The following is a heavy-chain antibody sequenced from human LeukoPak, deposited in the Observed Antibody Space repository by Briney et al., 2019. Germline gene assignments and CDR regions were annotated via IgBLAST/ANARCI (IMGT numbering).Heavy chain of an antibody. CDR1: GYSFTSYC. V-gene: IGHV5-51*01. D-gene: IGHD3/OR15-3a*01. J-gene: IGHJ4*02. CDR2: IYPGDSGP. Sequence: GESLKISCKVSGYSFTSYCIGWVRQMPGKGLEWMGIIYPGDSGPTYSPSFQGQVTISVDKSINTAYLQWSSLQASDTAMYYCGMSGDRVPLQDDVFDVWGQGTLVTVSS. CDR3: GMSGDRVPLQDDVFDV.